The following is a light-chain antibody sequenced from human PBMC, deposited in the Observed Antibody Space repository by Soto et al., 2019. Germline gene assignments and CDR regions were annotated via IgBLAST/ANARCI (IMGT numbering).Light chain of an antibody. CDR2: DAS. Sequence: DIQMTQSPSSLSASVGDRVTITCQASQDISNYLNWYQQKPGKAPKHLIYDASNLETGVPSRFSVSGSGTDFTFAISSLQPEDIASYYCQQYDNLPRTFGGGTKVEIK. CDR1: QDISNY. CDR3: QQYDNLPRT. V-gene: IGKV1-33*01. J-gene: IGKJ4*01.